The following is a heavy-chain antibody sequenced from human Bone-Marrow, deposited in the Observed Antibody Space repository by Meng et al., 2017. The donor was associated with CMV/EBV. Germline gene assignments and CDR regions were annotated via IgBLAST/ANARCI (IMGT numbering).Heavy chain of an antibody. CDR2: IYHSGNT. Sequence: ESLKISCTVSGGSISSSTYYWGWIRQPPGKGLEWIGSIYHSGNTYYNPSLKSRVTISVDTSKSQFSLKLSSVTAANTAVYYCARGEGTTSNGFDYWGQGTLVTVSS. D-gene: IGHD2/OR15-2a*01. V-gene: IGHV4-39*07. J-gene: IGHJ4*02. CDR1: GGSISSSTYY. CDR3: ARGEGTTSNGFDY.